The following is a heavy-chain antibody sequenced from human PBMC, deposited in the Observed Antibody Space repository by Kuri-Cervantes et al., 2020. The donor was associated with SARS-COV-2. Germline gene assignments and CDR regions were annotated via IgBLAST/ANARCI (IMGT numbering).Heavy chain of an antibody. J-gene: IGHJ4*02. CDR1: GFTFSSYA. D-gene: IGHD4-23*01. Sequence: GESLKISCAASGFTFSSYAMAWVRQAPGKGLEWVSDISVSGGDTHYADSVRGRFTISRDNSKNSLYLQMNSLRTEDTALYYCAKDMTPDYGGNVDYWGQGTLVTVSS. V-gene: IGHV3-23*01. CDR2: ISVSGGDT. CDR3: AKDMTPDYGGNVDY.